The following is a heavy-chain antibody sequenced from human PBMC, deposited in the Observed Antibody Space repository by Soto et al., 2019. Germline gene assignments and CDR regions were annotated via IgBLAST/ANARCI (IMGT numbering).Heavy chain of an antibody. CDR1: GGTFSSYT. CDR3: ARANRVATEEYYNYMDV. D-gene: IGHD5-12*01. CDR2: IIPIPGIA. J-gene: IGHJ6*03. V-gene: IGHV1-69*02. Sequence: QVQLVQSWAEVKKPGSSVKVSCKASGGTFSSYTISWVRQAPGQGLEWMGRIIPIPGIATYAQKFQGRVTITADKSTSTAYMEQSRLRSEDTAVYYCARANRVATEEYYNYMDVRGEGGTDTVAS.